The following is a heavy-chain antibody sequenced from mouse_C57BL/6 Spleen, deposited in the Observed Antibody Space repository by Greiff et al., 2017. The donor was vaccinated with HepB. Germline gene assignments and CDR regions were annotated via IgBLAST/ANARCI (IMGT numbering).Heavy chain of an antibody. CDR3: ARVRWGYFDY. CDR2: IYPGDGDT. J-gene: IGHJ2*01. D-gene: IGHD1-1*01. Sequence: QVQLKESGAELVKPGASVKISCKASGYAFSSYWMNWVKQRPGKGLEWIGQIYPGDGDTNYNGKFKGKATLTADKSSSTAYMQLSSLTSEDSAVYFCARVRWGYFDYWGQGTTLTVSS. CDR1: GYAFSSYW. V-gene: IGHV1-80*01.